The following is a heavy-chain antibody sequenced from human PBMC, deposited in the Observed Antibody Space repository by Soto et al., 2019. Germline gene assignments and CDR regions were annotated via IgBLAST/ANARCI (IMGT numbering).Heavy chain of an antibody. J-gene: IGHJ4*02. Sequence: SVKVSCKASGGTFSNYAISWVRQAPGQGLEWMGGLIPIFGTTHYAQKFQGRVTITADESTSTAYMELSSLRSEDTAVYYCARDRVKAHWLVRGFDSLGQLTLLAVFS. CDR3: ARDRVKAHWLVRGFDS. CDR1: GGTFSNYA. D-gene: IGHD6-19*01. V-gene: IGHV1-69*13. CDR2: LIPIFGTT.